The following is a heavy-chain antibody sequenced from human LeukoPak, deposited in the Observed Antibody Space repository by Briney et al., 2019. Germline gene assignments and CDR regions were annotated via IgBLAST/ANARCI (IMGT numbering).Heavy chain of an antibody. CDR2: ISSSSSYI. CDR3: ARGTMVRGVIIYPNWFDP. J-gene: IGHJ5*02. V-gene: IGHV3-21*01. D-gene: IGHD3-10*01. CDR1: GFTFSSYS. Sequence: GGSLRLSCAASGFTFSSYSMNWARQAPGKGLEWVSSISSSSSYIYYADSVKGRFTISRDNAKNSLYLQMNSLRAEDTAVYYCARGTMVRGVIIYPNWFDPWGQGTLVTVSS.